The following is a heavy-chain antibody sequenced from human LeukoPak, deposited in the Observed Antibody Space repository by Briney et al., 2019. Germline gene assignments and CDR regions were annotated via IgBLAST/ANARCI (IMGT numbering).Heavy chain of an antibody. J-gene: IGHJ4*02. CDR1: GFTFSSYW. V-gene: IGHV3-7*01. CDR3: AREGIQLWFAY. CDR2: IKQDGSEK. Sequence: GGSLRLSCAASGFTFSSYWVSWFRQAPGKGLEWVANIKQDGSEKYYVDSVKGRFTISRDNAKNSLYLQMNSLRAEDTAVYYCAREGIQLWFAYWGQGTLVTVSS. D-gene: IGHD5-18*01.